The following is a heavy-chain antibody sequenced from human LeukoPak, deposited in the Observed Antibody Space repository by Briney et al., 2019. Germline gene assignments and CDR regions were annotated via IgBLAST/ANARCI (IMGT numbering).Heavy chain of an antibody. J-gene: IGHJ4*02. CDR3: AYDSSGYYYFDY. CDR1: GFTFSSYA. CDR2: ISGSGSST. V-gene: IGHV3-23*01. D-gene: IGHD3-22*01. Sequence: PGGSLRLSCAASGFTFSSYAMSWVRQAPGKGLEWVSVISGSGSSTYYADSVKGRFTISRDNSKNTLYLQMNSLRSEDTAVYYCAYDSSGYYYFDYWGQGTLVTVSS.